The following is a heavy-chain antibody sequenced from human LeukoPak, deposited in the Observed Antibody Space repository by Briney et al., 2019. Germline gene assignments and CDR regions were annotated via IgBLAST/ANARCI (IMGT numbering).Heavy chain of an antibody. J-gene: IGHJ6*04. Sequence: ASVKVSCKASGYTFTGYYMHWVRQAPGQGLEWMGWINPNSGGTNYAQKFQGRVTITADKSTSTAYMELSSLRSEDTAVYYCARADSVDTAMVAYYYYYGMDVWGKGTTVTVSS. CDR3: ARADSVDTAMVAYYYYYGMDV. D-gene: IGHD5-18*01. CDR2: INPNSGGT. V-gene: IGHV1-2*02. CDR1: GYTFTGYY.